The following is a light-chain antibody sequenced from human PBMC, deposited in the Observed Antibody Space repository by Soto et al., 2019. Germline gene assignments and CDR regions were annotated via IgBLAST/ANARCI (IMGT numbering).Light chain of an antibody. CDR3: QQYVSSVT. CDR1: QSVDSSF. J-gene: IGKJ1*01. Sequence: DIVLTQSPGSLSLSPGERATLSCRANQSVDSSFFAWYQQKPGQAPRLLIYGASNRATGIPDRFSGRGSVTDFPLTITGLEPEDCAVYYCQQYVSSVTFGQGTKVEVK. CDR2: GAS. V-gene: IGKV3-20*01.